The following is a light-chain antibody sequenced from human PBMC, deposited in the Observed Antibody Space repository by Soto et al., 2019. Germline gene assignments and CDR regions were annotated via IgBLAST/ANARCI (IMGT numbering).Light chain of an antibody. CDR3: QQYANSHGT. Sequence: EIVMTQSPATLSVSPGERATLSCRASQSVSTNYVAWYRQKPGQAPRLLIYGASSRASGIPDRFRGSGSGTDFTLTISRLEPEDFAVYYCQQYANSHGTFGQGTKVDI. CDR1: QSVSTNY. J-gene: IGKJ1*01. V-gene: IGKV3-20*01. CDR2: GAS.